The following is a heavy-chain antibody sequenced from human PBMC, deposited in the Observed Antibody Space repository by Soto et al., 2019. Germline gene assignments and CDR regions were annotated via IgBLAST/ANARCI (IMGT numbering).Heavy chain of an antibody. CDR1: GGSISSYY. CDR2: IYYSGST. CDR3: ARADYDILTGSLYYFDY. V-gene: IGHV4-59*01. D-gene: IGHD3-9*01. Sequence: PSETLSLTCTVSGGSISSYYCSWIRQPPGKGLEWIGYIYYSGSTNYNPSLKSRVTMSVDTSKNQFSLKLSSVTAADTAVYYCARADYDILTGSLYYFDYWGQGTLVTVSS. J-gene: IGHJ4*02.